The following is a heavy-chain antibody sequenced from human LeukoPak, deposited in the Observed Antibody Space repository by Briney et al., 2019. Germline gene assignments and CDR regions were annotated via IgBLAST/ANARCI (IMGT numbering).Heavy chain of an antibody. CDR2: IKQDGSEK. CDR1: GFTFSSYW. J-gene: IGHJ5*02. Sequence: GGSLRLSCAASGFTFSSYWMSWVRQAPGKGLEWVANIKQDGSEKYYVDSVKGRFTIFRDNAKNSLYLQMNSLRAEDTAVYYCARDNPTYYDFWSGYPRYNWFDPWGQGTLVTVSS. V-gene: IGHV3-7*01. D-gene: IGHD3-3*01. CDR3: ARDNPTYYDFWSGYPRYNWFDP.